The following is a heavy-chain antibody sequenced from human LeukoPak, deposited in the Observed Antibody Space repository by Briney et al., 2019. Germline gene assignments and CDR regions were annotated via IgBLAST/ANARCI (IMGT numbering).Heavy chain of an antibody. CDR1: GFTFSTYW. Sequence: GGSLRLSCAASGFTFSTYWMSWVRQAPGKGLEWVANIKQDGSEKYYVDSVKGRFTISRDNPKNSLYLQMNTLRPEDTAVYYCARERQNKDFWSGGDYWGQGTLVTVSS. V-gene: IGHV3-7*01. CDR2: IKQDGSEK. D-gene: IGHD3-3*01. CDR3: ARERQNKDFWSGGDY. J-gene: IGHJ4*02.